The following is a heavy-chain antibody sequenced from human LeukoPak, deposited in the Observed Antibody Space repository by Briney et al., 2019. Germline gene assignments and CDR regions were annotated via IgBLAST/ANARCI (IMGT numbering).Heavy chain of an antibody. Sequence: GESLKISCKGSGYSFTSCWIGWVRRMPGKGLEWMGIIYPGDSDTRYSPSFQGQVTISADKSISTAYLQWSSLNTSDTAMYFCARRTGSYAHYFDYWGQGTLVSVSS. CDR3: ARRTGSYAHYFDY. J-gene: IGHJ4*02. CDR1: GYSFTSCW. CDR2: IYPGDSDT. V-gene: IGHV5-51*01. D-gene: IGHD1-26*01.